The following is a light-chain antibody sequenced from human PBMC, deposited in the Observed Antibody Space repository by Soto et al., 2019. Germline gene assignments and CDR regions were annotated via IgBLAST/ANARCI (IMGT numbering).Light chain of an antibody. Sequence: EIVLTQSPATLSLSPVERATLSCRASQSVSSYLAWYQQKPGQAPRLLIYDASNRATGIPARFSGSGSGTDFTLTISRLEAEDFAVYYCQLYVYSAWTFGQGTKVDIK. J-gene: IGKJ1*01. CDR1: QSVSSY. CDR2: DAS. CDR3: QLYVYSAWT. V-gene: IGKV3-11*01.